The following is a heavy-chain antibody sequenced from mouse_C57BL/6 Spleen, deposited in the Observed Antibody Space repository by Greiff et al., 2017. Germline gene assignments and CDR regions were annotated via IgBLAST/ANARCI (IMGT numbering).Heavy chain of an antibody. V-gene: IGHV1-82*01. D-gene: IGHD1-1*01. J-gene: IGHJ4*01. CDR1: GYAFSSSW. Sequence: QVQLKQSGPELVKPGASVKISCTASGYAFSSSWMNWVKQRPGKGLAWIGRFYPGDGDTNYNGKFKGKATLTADESSSTAYMQLSSLTSEDSAVYFCARGGLTTVVADAMDYWGQGTSVTVSS. CDR2: FYPGDGDT. CDR3: ARGGLTTVVADAMDY.